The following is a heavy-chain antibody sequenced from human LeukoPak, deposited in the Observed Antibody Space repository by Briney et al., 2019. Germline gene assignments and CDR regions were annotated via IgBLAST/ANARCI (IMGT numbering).Heavy chain of an antibody. CDR3: ARENIVVVPAAMGVDYYYMDV. D-gene: IGHD2-2*01. J-gene: IGHJ6*03. CDR2: IRYDGSNK. Sequence: GGSLRLSCAASGFTFSSYGMHWVRQAPGKGLEWVAFIRYDGSNKYYADSVKGRFTISRDNSKNTLYLQMNSLRAEDTAVYYCARENIVVVPAAMGVDYYYMDVWGKGTTVTVSS. V-gene: IGHV3-30*02. CDR1: GFTFSSYG.